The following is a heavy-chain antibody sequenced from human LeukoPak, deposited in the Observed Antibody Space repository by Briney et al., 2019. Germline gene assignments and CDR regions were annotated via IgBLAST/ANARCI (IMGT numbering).Heavy chain of an antibody. J-gene: IGHJ1*01. D-gene: IGHD3-22*01. V-gene: IGHV3-74*01. Sequence: GGSLRPSCAASGFTFSRYWMRWVRQAPGKGLVWVSRIKSDGSTNYADSVKGRFTISRDNAKNTVSLQMNSLRAEDTGVYYCARVPAEIGGYYPEYFRHWGQGTLVTVSS. CDR2: IKSDGST. CDR3: ARVPAEIGGYYPEYFRH. CDR1: GFTFSRYW.